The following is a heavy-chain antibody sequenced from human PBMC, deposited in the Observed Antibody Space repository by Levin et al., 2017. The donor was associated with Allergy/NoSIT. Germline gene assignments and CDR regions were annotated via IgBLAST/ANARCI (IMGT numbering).Heavy chain of an antibody. CDR1: GFTFSSYA. V-gene: IGHV3-23*01. J-gene: IGHJ4*02. D-gene: IGHD6-19*01. CDR3: AKRAPPYSSGWYSLGYFDY. CDR2: ISGSGGST. Sequence: PGGSLRLSCAASGFTFSSYAMSWVRQAPGKGLEWVSAISGSGGSTYYADSVKGRFTISRDNSKNTLYLQMNSLRAEDTAVYYCAKRAPPYSSGWYSLGYFDYWGQGTLVTVSS.